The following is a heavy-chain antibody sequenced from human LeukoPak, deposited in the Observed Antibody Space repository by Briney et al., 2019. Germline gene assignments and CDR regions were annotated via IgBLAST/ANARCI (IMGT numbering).Heavy chain of an antibody. CDR2: INHSGST. J-gene: IGHJ4*02. CDR1: GGSFSGYY. CDR3: ARGVVTIFGVVTTFDY. Sequence: PSETLSLTCAVYGGSFSGYYWSWIRQPPGKGLEWIGEINHSGSTNYNPSLKSRVTISVDTSENQFSLKLSSVTAADTAVYYCARGVVTIFGVVTTFDYWGQGTLVTVSS. D-gene: IGHD3-3*01. V-gene: IGHV4-34*01.